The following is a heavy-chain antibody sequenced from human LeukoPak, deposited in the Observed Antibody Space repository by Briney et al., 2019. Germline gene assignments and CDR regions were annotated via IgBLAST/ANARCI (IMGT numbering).Heavy chain of an antibody. J-gene: IGHJ4*02. CDR1: GFTFRSYS. CDR3: ARERVSGYGAAADY. D-gene: IGHD5-12*01. CDR2: ISSRSSYI. Sequence: GGSLRLSCAASGFTFRSYSMNWVRQAPGKGLEWVSSISSRSSYIYYADSMKGRFTISRDNAKNSLYLQMNSLRAEDTAVYYCARERVSGYGAAADYWGQGTLVTVSS. V-gene: IGHV3-21*01.